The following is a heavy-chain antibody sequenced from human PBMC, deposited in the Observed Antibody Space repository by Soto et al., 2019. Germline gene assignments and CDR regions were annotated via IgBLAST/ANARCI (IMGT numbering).Heavy chain of an antibody. CDR3: ARGKLAAYGHFDY. CDR1: GGTFCSYA. D-gene: IGHD2-21*01. V-gene: IGHV1-69*01. Sequence: VQLVQSGAEVKKPWSSVKVSCQASGGTFCSYATRWVRQDPGQGIAWMGGIIPIFGTANYAQKFQGRVKMPADESTRTAYKELSSLRSEDTAVYYGARGKLAAYGHFDYWGQGTLVTVAS. J-gene: IGHJ4*02. CDR2: IIPIFGTA.